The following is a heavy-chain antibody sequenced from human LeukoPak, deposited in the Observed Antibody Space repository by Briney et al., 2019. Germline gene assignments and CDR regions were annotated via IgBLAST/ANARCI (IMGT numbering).Heavy chain of an antibody. CDR2: ISAYNGNT. Sequence: ASVKVSCKVSGYTLTELSMHWVRQAPGQGLEWMGWISAYNGNTKYAQNLQGRVTMTTDTSTSTAYMELRSLRPDDTAFYYCARDSYYDLGRGIMDVWGKGTTVTVSS. V-gene: IGHV1-18*01. CDR3: ARDSYYDLGRGIMDV. CDR1: GYTLTELS. J-gene: IGHJ6*03. D-gene: IGHD3-10*01.